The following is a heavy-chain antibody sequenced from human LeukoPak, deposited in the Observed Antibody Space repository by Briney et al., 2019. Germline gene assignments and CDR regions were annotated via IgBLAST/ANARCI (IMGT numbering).Heavy chain of an antibody. Sequence: RASVKVSCKASGYTFTSYAMNWVRQAPGQGLEWMGWINTNTGNPTYAQGFTGRFVFSLDTSVSTAYLQISSLKAEDTAVYYCARAYGSGINIGAAYYYGMDVWGQGTTVTVSS. CDR2: INTNTGNP. CDR1: GYTFTSYA. CDR3: ARAYGSGINIGAAYYYGMDV. D-gene: IGHD3-10*01. V-gene: IGHV7-4-1*02. J-gene: IGHJ6*02.